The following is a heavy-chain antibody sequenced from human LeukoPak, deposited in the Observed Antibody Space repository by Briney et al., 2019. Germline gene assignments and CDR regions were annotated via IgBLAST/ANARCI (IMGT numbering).Heavy chain of an antibody. CDR2: ISYDGSNK. D-gene: IGHD6-19*01. CDR3: ARDNRGSIAVAGTFDY. V-gene: IGHV3-30-3*01. CDR1: GFTFSSYA. J-gene: IGHJ4*02. Sequence: GGSLRLSCAASGFTFSSYAMHWVRQAPGKGLEWVAVISYDGSNKYYADSVKGRFTISRDNSKNTLYLQMNSLRAEDTAVYYCARDNRGSIAVAGTFDYRGQGTLVTVSS.